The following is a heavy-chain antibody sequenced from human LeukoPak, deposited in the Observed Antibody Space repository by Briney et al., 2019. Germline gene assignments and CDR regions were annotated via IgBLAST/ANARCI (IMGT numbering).Heavy chain of an antibody. CDR2: IYHSGST. D-gene: IGHD3-3*01. Sequence: SETLYLTCAVSGYSISSGYYWGWIRQPPGKGLEWIGSIYHSGSTYYNPSLKSRVTISVDTSKNQFSLKLSSVTAADTAVYYCARHPSIFGVVNYWGQGTLITVSS. J-gene: IGHJ4*02. V-gene: IGHV4-38-2*01. CDR1: GYSISSGYY. CDR3: ARHPSIFGVVNY.